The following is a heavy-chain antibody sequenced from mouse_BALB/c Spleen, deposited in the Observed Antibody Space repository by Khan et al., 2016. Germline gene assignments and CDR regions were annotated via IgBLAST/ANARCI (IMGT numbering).Heavy chain of an antibody. V-gene: IGHV5-4*02. CDR3: PRGFDWCFDV. J-gene: IGHJ1*01. Sequence: EVELVESGGGLVKPGGSLKLSCAASGFTFSDYYMYWVRQTPEKRLEWVATISDGGNYTYYPDGVKGRFTISRDNAKKYLYLQMTSLRSEDTAMYYCPRGFDWCFDVWGAGTTVTVSS. CDR2: ISDGGNYT. CDR1: GFTFSDYY.